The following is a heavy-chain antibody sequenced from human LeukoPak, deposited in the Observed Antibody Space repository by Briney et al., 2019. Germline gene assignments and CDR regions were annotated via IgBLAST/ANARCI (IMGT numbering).Heavy chain of an antibody. CDR2: ITWNGGNT. V-gene: IGHV3-20*04. CDR3: ARDRFHVPIDH. J-gene: IGHJ4*02. CDR1: GFXFDDYG. Sequence: GGSLRLSCAGSGFXFDDYGISWVRQAPGKGLEWVSGITWNGGNTDYADSVKGRFTISRDNAKNFLYLQMNSLRAEDTALYYCARDRFHVPIDHWGQGTLVTVSS.